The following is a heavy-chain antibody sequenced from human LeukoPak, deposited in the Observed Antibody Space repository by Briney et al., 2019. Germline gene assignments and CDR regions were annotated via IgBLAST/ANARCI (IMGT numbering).Heavy chain of an antibody. Sequence: PGGSLRLSCEASGFTFSSYGMHWVRQAPGKGLEGVAFIRYDGSNKYYADSVKGRFTISGDNSKNTLYLQMNSLRAEDTAVYYCARAYYYDSSGYPDDAFDIWGQGTMVTVSS. V-gene: IGHV3-30*02. CDR3: ARAYYYDSSGYPDDAFDI. D-gene: IGHD3-22*01. CDR1: GFTFSSYG. CDR2: IRYDGSNK. J-gene: IGHJ3*02.